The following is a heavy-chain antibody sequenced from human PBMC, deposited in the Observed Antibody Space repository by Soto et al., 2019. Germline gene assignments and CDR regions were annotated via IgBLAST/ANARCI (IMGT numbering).Heavy chain of an antibody. D-gene: IGHD4-17*01. CDR1: GFSLNTGGAG. V-gene: IGHV2-5*01. J-gene: IGHJ5*02. Sequence: PTQTLTLTCTFSGFSLNTGGAGVGWIRQPPGEALEWLALIYWNEDIRYSPSLKSRLTITKDTSKNQVVLTMTNMDPVDTATYYCAHRGYGDYPRDNWFDPWGQGTLVTVSS. CDR3: AHRGYGDYPRDNWFDP. CDR2: IYWNEDI.